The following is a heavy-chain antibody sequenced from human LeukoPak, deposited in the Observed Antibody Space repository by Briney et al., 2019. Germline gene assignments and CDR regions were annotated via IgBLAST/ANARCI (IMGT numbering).Heavy chain of an antibody. CDR1: GFTFSSYA. CDR2: ISGSGGST. D-gene: IGHD4-17*01. J-gene: IGHJ6*04. V-gene: IGHV3-23*01. CDR3: AKDAGDYSYYYYGMDV. Sequence: GGSLRLSCAASGFTFSSYAMSWVRQAPGKGLEWVSAISGSGGSTYYADSVKGRFTISRDSSKNTLCLQMNSLRAEDTAVYYCAKDAGDYSYYYYGMDVWGKGTTVTVSS.